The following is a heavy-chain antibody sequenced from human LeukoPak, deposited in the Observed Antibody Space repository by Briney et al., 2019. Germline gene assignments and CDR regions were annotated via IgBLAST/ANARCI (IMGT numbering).Heavy chain of an antibody. V-gene: IGHV4-38-2*02. CDR1: GYSISTDYY. Sequence: PSETLSLTCSVSGYSISTDYYWGWIRQAPGKGLEWIGIINHRGGTNYNPPLKSRVTISPDTSKNQFSLKLSSVTAADTAVYYCARVGDTSGYYQHFDYWGQGTLVTVSS. CDR3: ARVGDTSGYYQHFDY. CDR2: INHRGGT. D-gene: IGHD3-22*01. J-gene: IGHJ4*01.